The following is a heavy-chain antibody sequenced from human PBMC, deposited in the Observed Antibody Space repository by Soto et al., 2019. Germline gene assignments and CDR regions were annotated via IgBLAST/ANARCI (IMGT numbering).Heavy chain of an antibody. D-gene: IGHD1-1*01. CDR3: ARVERGTATTVVDAFDI. J-gene: IGHJ3*02. CDR1: GGFVSSGSYY. Sequence: QVQLQQWGAGLLKPSATLSLTCAVYGGFVSSGSYYWSWIRQPPGKGLEWIGEMSHSGGTHFNPSTKSRGTISVDTSKNQFSLKMSSVTAADTDMYYCARVERGTATTVVDAFDIWGPGTMVTVSS. CDR2: MSHSGGT. V-gene: IGHV4-34*01.